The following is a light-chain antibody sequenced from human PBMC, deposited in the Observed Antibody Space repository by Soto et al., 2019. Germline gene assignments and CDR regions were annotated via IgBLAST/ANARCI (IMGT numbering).Light chain of an antibody. Sequence: EIVLTQSPGTLSLSPGERATLSCRASQSVSSSYLAWYQQKPGQAPRLLIYGASSRATGIPDRFSCSGSGTDFTLTISSLEPEDFAVYYCQQYGSSPGYTFGQGTKLEIK. CDR1: QSVSSSY. CDR2: GAS. V-gene: IGKV3-20*01. CDR3: QQYGSSPGYT. J-gene: IGKJ2*01.